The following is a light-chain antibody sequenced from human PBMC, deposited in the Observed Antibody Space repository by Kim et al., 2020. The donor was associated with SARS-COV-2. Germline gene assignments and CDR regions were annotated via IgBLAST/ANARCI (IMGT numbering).Light chain of an antibody. CDR1: QSISINY. Sequence: EIVLTQSPGTLSLSPGDRATLSCRASQSISINYIAWYQKKPGQDPSLVIYDASSRATGIPDRLSGSGSGTDFTLTISRLEPEDFAVYQCQQYRSAPPTFGQGTRLEIK. CDR2: DAS. J-gene: IGKJ5*01. V-gene: IGKV3-20*01. CDR3: QQYRSAPPT.